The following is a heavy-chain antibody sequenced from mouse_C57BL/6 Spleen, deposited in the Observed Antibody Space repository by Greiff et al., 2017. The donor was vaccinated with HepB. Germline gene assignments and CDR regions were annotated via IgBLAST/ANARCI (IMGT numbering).Heavy chain of an antibody. Sequence: LQESGPELVKPGASVKISCKASGYAFSSSWMNWVKQRPGKGLEWIGRIYPGDGDTNYNGKFKGKATLTADKSSSTAYMQLSSLTSEDSAVYFCAKIYYDYDGVAYWGQGTLVTVSA. CDR2: IYPGDGDT. V-gene: IGHV1-82*01. J-gene: IGHJ3*01. CDR1: GYAFSSSW. D-gene: IGHD2-4*01. CDR3: AKIYYDYDGVAY.